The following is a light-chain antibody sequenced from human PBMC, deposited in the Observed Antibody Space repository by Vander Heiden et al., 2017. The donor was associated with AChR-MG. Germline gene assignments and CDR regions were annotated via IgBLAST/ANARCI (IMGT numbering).Light chain of an antibody. J-gene: IGLJ2*01. CDR1: NIGSKS. V-gene: IGLV3-21*02. CDR2: DDT. CDR3: QVWDSSSDSRV. Sequence: SYVLSQPPSVSVAPGQTAGITCGGNNIGSKSVHWYQQKPGQAPVLVIYDDTDRPSGIPERFSGSNSGNTATLTVSRVEAGDEADYYCQVWDSSSDSRVFGGGTKLTVL.